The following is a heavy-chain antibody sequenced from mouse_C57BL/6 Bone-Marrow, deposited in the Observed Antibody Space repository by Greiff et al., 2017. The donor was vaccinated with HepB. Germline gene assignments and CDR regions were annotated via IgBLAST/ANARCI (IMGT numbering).Heavy chain of an antibody. CDR1: GYTFTSYW. CDR3: ARCDGYYEAMDY. V-gene: IGHV1-55*01. CDR2: IYPGSGST. Sequence: QVQLQQPGAELVKPGASVKMSCKASGYTFTSYWITWVKQRPGQGLEWIGDIYPGSGSTNYNEKFKSKATLTVDTSSSTAYMQLSSLTSEDSAVYYCARCDGYYEAMDYWGQGTSVTVSS. J-gene: IGHJ4*01. D-gene: IGHD2-3*01.